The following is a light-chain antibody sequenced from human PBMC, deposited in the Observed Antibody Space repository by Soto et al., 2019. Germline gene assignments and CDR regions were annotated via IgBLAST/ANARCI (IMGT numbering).Light chain of an antibody. CDR2: DAS. V-gene: IGKV1-5*01. CDR1: QGIDNW. Sequence: DIQMTQSPSSVSASVGDRVTITCRASQGIDNWLAWYQQKPGKAPKLLMYDASSLESGVPSRFSGSGSGTEFTLTISSLQPDDFATYYCQQYGTYLWTFGQGTRVEIK. CDR3: QQYGTYLWT. J-gene: IGKJ1*01.